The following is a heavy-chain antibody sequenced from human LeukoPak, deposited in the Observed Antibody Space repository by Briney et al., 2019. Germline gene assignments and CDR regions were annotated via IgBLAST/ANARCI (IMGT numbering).Heavy chain of an antibody. CDR3: ARGLGSKSKYYYGSGSYSRLNWFDP. V-gene: IGHV4-34*01. CDR2: INHSGST. D-gene: IGHD3-10*01. Sequence: PSETLSLTCAGYGGSFSGYYWSWIRQPPGKGLEWIGEINHSGSTHYNPSLKSRVTISVDTSKSQFSLKLSSVTAADTAVYYCARGLGSKSKYYYGSGSYSRLNWFDPWGQGTLVTVSS. CDR1: GGSFSGYY. J-gene: IGHJ5*02.